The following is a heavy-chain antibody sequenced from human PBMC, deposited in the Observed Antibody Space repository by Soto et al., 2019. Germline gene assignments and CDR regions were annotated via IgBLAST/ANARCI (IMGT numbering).Heavy chain of an antibody. Sequence: GGSLSLSCAASGFPFSSYCMHWVRQAPGKGLEWVAVISYDGSNKYYADSVKGRFTISRDNSKNTLYLQMNSLRAEDTAVYYCANLLLRYFDWSRVDTFDYWGQGTLVTVSS. CDR2: ISYDGSNK. CDR1: GFPFSSYC. J-gene: IGHJ4*02. D-gene: IGHD3-9*01. CDR3: ANLLLRYFDWSRVDTFDY. V-gene: IGHV3-30*18.